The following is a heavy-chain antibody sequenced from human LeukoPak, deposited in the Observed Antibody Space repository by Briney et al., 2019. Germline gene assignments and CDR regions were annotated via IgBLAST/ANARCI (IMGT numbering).Heavy chain of an antibody. D-gene: IGHD3-22*01. J-gene: IGHJ4*02. CDR1: GYTFTGYF. CDR3: ARDERYDSSGYQLGYFDY. CDR2: INPNNGGT. Sequence: ASVKVSCKASGYTFTGYFIHWVRQAPGQGLEWIGWINPNNGGTNYAQKFQGRVTMTRDTSISTAYMELSRLRSDDTAVYYCARDERYDSSGYQLGYFDYWGQGTLVTVSS. V-gene: IGHV1-2*02.